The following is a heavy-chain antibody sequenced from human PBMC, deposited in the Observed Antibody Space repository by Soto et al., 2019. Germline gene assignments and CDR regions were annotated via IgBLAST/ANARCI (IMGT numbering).Heavy chain of an antibody. J-gene: IGHJ1*01. CDR1: GFTLSSYA. D-gene: IGHD3-22*01. CDR2: ISASGGST. V-gene: IGHV3-23*01. CDR3: AKDEYYYDSSGSSDYFQH. Sequence: GGPLRLSCAASGFTLSSYAMSWVRQAPGTGLEWVSAISASGGSTYYADSVKGRFTISRDNSKNTLYLQMNSLRAEDTAVYYCAKDEYYYDSSGSSDYFQHWGQGTLVTVSS.